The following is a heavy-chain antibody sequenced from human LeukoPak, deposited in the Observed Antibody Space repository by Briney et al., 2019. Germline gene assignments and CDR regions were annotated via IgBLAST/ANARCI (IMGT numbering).Heavy chain of an antibody. CDR2: IRYDGSKK. J-gene: IGHJ4*02. D-gene: IGHD1-26*01. V-gene: IGHV3-30*02. CDR1: GFTFSSYG. Sequence: GGSLRLSCAASGFTFSSYGMYWVRQAPGKGLEWVAFIRYDGSKKGYVDSVKGRFTISRDNSKNTMYLQMKSLRTEDMAVYDCAKDRETVGAMDWFDYWGQGTLVTVSS. CDR3: AKDRETVGAMDWFDY.